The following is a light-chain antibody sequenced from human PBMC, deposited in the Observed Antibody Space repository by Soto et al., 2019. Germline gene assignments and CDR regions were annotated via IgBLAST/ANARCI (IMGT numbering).Light chain of an antibody. CDR2: GAS. CDR1: QSVSSSY. Sequence: EVVLTQSPGTLALSRGERATLSCRASQSVSSSYLAWYQHRPGQAPRLLIFGASSRATGIPDRFSGSGSGTDFTLTISRLEPEDFAVYYCQQYGSSALTFGGGTKVDIK. J-gene: IGKJ4*01. V-gene: IGKV3-20*01. CDR3: QQYGSSALT.